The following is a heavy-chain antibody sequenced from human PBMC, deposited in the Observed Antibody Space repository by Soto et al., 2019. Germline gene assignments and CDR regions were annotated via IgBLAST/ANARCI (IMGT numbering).Heavy chain of an antibody. D-gene: IGHD6-19*01. J-gene: IGHJ6*02. V-gene: IGHV1-18*01. Sequence: ASVKVSCTASGYAFTSYGISWVRQAPGQGLEWMGWISAYNGNTNYAQKLQGRVTMTTDTSTSTAYMELRSLRSDDTAVYYCAREGGAVAGWRYYYYYYGMDVWGQGTTVTVSS. CDR3: AREGGAVAGWRYYYYYYGMDV. CDR2: ISAYNGNT. CDR1: GYAFTSYG.